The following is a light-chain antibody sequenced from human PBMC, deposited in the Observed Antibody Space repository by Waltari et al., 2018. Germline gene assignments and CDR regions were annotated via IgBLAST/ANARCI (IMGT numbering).Light chain of an antibody. CDR2: YSD. V-gene: IGKV1-NL1*01. CDR3: QQYNDLPLT. J-gene: IGKJ4*01. CDR1: QASSNS. Sequence: DIQMTLAPSSLSASGGDRVISTCRASQASSNSVNWHQQKPGSAPRLLIFYSDRLTPGLPSRFSGSASGTDFTLIISSLQPEDFATYFCQQYNDLPLTFGGGTKVEIK.